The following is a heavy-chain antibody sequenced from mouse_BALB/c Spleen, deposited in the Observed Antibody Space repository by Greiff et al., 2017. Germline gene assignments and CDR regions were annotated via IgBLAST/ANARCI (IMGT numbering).Heavy chain of an antibody. CDR3: ARKYYGNYVNAMDY. J-gene: IGHJ4*01. D-gene: IGHD2-1*01. CDR2: IWSGGST. V-gene: IGHV2-2*02. CDR1: GFSLTSYG. Sequence: VQLQQSGPGLVQPSQSLSITCTVSGFSLTSYGVHWVRQSPGKGLEWLGVIWSGGSTDYNAAFISRLSISKDNSKSQVFFKMNSLQANDTAIYYCARKYYGNYVNAMDYWGQGTSVTVSS.